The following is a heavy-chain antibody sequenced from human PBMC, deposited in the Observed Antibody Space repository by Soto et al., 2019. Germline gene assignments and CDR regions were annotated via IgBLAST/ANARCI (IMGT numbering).Heavy chain of an antibody. V-gene: IGHV4-28*03. CDR2: IYYSGST. Sequence: LSLTCAVSGYSISSSNWWGWIRQPPGKGLEWIGYIYYSGSTYYNPSLKSRVTMSVDTSKNQFSLKLSSVTAVDTAVYYCATGQRTTHVVYWGQGTLVTVSS. J-gene: IGHJ4*02. CDR3: ATGQRTTHVVY. D-gene: IGHD6-25*01. CDR1: GYSISSSNW.